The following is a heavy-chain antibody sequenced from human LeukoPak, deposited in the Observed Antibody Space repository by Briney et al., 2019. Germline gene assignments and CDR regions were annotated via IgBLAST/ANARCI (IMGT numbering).Heavy chain of an antibody. Sequence: PGGSLRLSCEASGFTFSDPYMSWIRQAPGKGLECLSYISGSGTDINYADSVRGRFTISRDNAKNTLYLQMNSLRAEDTAVYYCARGGDFDWLPPLSWGQGTLVTVSS. V-gene: IGHV3-11*04. J-gene: IGHJ5*02. D-gene: IGHD3-9*01. CDR3: ARGGDFDWLPPLS. CDR2: ISGSGTDI. CDR1: GFTFSDPY.